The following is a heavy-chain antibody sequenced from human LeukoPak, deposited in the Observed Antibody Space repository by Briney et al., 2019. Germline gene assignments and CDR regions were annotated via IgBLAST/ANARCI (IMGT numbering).Heavy chain of an antibody. CDR2: IIPILGIA. Sequence: GASVKVSCKASGGTFSSYAISWVRQAPGQGLEWMGRIIPILGIANYAQKFQGRVTITADKSTSTAYMELSSLRSEDTAVYYCARGYSGSYDRFDPWGQGTLVTVFS. V-gene: IGHV1-69*04. CDR3: ARGYSGSYDRFDP. J-gene: IGHJ5*02. D-gene: IGHD1-26*01. CDR1: GGTFSSYA.